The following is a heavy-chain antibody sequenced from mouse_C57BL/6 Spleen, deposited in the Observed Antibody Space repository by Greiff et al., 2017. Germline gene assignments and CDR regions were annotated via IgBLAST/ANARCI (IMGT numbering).Heavy chain of an antibody. CDR1: GFNIKNTY. CDR3: SLIPVITTVVADWYFDV. D-gene: IGHD1-1*01. Sequence: VQLQQSVAELVRPGASVKLSCTASGFNIKNTYMHWVKQRPEQGLEWIGRIDPANGNTKYAPKFQSKAPITADTYSNTAYLQLSSLTSEDTAIYYCSLIPVITTVVADWYFDVWGTGTTVTVSS. CDR2: IDPANGNT. J-gene: IGHJ1*03. V-gene: IGHV14-3*01.